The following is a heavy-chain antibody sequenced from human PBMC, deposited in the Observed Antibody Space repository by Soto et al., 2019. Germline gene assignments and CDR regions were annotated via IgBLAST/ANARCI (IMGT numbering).Heavy chain of an antibody. CDR1: GFTFTSSA. J-gene: IGHJ6*02. V-gene: IGHV1-58*01. CDR2: IVVGSGNT. Sequence: QLVQSGPEVKKPGASVKVSCKASGFTFTSSAVQWVRQARGQRLEWIGWIVVGSGNTNYAQKFQERVTITRDMSTSTAYMELSSLRSEDTAVYYCAVGYSDYDFAVAGGYYYGMDVWGQGTTVTVSS. CDR3: AVGYSDYDFAVAGGYYYGMDV. D-gene: IGHD5-12*01.